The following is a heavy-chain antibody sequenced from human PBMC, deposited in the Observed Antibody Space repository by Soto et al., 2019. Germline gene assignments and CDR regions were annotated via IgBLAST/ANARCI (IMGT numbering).Heavy chain of an antibody. CDR1: AGSFSGYN. D-gene: IGHD3-9*01. Sequence: SQTLSHTCAVYAGSFSGYNWSWIRQPTGKGLEWIGEINHSGSTNYNPSLKSRVTISVDTSKNQFSLKLSSVTAADTAVYYCARADVLTGYYLSYYYGMDVWGQGTTVT. J-gene: IGHJ6*02. V-gene: IGHV4-34*01. CDR3: ARADVLTGYYLSYYYGMDV. CDR2: INHSGST.